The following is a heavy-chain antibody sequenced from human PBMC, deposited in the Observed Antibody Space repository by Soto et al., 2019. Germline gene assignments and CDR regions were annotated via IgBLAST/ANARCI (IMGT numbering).Heavy chain of an antibody. V-gene: IGHV3-33*01. D-gene: IGHD3-10*01. J-gene: IGHJ6*03. CDR3: ARDFFYYYGSRSYLTGGYMDV. Sequence: GSLRLSCAASGFTFSSYGMHWVRQAPGKGLEWVALIWYDGSNKYYADSVKGRFTISRDNSKNTLYLQMNSLRAEDTAVYYCARDFFYYYGSRSYLTGGYMDVWGKGTTVTVSS. CDR1: GFTFSSYG. CDR2: IWYDGSNK.